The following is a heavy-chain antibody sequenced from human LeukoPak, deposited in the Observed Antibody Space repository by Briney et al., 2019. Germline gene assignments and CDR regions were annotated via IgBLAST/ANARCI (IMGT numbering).Heavy chain of an antibody. D-gene: IGHD4-23*01. CDR1: GLRFRNAW. V-gene: IGHV3-15*01. CDR3: TWMATVVTVDI. Sequence: GGSLRLSCAVSGLRFRNAWLCWVRQAPGKGLEWIGRTIGGNGPADYAAPVKGRFTISRDYSKDTMYLHMNSPKTEDTAVYYCTWMATVVTVDIWGQGTLVTVSS. J-gene: IGHJ4*02. CDR2: TIGGNGPA.